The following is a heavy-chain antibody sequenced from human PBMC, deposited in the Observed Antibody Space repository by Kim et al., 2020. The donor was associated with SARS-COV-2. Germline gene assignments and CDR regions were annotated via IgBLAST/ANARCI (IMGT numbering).Heavy chain of an antibody. CDR1: GGSFSGYY. V-gene: IGHV4-34*01. J-gene: IGHJ4*02. Sequence: SETLSLTCAVYGGSFSGYYWSWIRQPPGKGLEWIGEINHSGSTNYNPSLKSRVTISVDTSKNQFSLKLSSVTAADTAVYYCARGRGYSGYDPPVAATPFDYWGQGTLVTVSS. CDR2: INHSGST. D-gene: IGHD5-12*01. CDR3: ARGRGYSGYDPPVAATPFDY.